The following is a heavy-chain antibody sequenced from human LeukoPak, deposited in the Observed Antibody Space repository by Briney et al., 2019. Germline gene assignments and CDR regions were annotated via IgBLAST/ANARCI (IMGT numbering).Heavy chain of an antibody. D-gene: IGHD6-13*01. CDR2: IYYSGST. CDR1: GGSISSYY. V-gene: IGHV4-59*01. Sequence: SETLSLTCTVSGGSISSYYWSWIRQPPGKGLEWIGYIYYSGSTNYNPSLKSRVTISVDTSKNQFSLKLSSVTAADTAVYYCARVPGIAAADNWYFDLWGRGTLVTVPS. J-gene: IGHJ2*01. CDR3: ARVPGIAAADNWYFDL.